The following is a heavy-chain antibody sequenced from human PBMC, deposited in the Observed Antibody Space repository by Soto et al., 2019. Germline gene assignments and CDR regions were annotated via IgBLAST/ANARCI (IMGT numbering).Heavy chain of an antibody. D-gene: IGHD6-25*01. Sequence: SETLSLTCTVSGGSISSYYWSWILQPPGKGLEWIGYIYYSGSTNYNPSLKSRVTISVDTSKNQFSLKLSSVTAADTAVYYCARDGQQRPDAFDIWCPGTMVSVSS. CDR3: ARDGQQRPDAFDI. CDR2: IYYSGST. V-gene: IGHV4-59*01. CDR1: GGSISSYY. J-gene: IGHJ3*02.